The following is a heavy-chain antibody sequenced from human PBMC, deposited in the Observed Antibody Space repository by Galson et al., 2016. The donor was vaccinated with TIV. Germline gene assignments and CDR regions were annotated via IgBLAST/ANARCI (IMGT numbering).Heavy chain of an antibody. CDR1: GGSISSNGIF. CDR2: IYHSGST. J-gene: IGHJ4*02. D-gene: IGHD2-15*01. V-gene: IGHV4-31*03. Sequence: TLSLTCTVSGGSISSNGIFWSWIRQHPGKGLEWIGYIYHSGSTHYNPSLKSRVAMSVDTSKNQFSLTLTSMTAADTAVYYCARDQDSGAYFDYWGQGTLVTVSS. CDR3: ARDQDSGAYFDY.